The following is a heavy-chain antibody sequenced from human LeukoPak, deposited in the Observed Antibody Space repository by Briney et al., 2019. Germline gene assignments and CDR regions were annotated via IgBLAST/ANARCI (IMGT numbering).Heavy chain of an antibody. Sequence: SQTLSLTCAISGDSVSSNSATWNWIRQSPSRGLEWLGRTYYRSKWYKYYAVSVKVRITINPDTYKNQFSPQLNSVTPEDTAVYYCARGPSYFPTWGQGNLVTASS. V-gene: IGHV6-1*01. CDR3: ARGPSYFPT. CDR1: GDSVSSNSAT. CDR2: TYYRSKWYK. J-gene: IGHJ1*01.